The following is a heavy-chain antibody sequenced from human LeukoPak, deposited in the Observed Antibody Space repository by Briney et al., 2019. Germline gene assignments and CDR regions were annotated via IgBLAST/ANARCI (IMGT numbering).Heavy chain of an antibody. CDR1: GGSFSGYY. D-gene: IGHD2-2*01. V-gene: IGHV4-34*01. Sequence: PSEALSLTCAVYGGSFSGYYWSWIRRPPGKRLEWIGEINHSGSTNYNPSLKSRVTISVDTSKNQFSLKLSSVTAADTAVYYCARGSSTSCYDYWGQGTLVTVSS. CDR2: INHSGST. CDR3: ARGSSTSCYDY. J-gene: IGHJ4*02.